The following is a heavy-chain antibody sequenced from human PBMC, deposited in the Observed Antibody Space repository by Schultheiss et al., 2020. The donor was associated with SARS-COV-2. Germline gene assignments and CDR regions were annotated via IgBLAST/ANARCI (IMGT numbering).Heavy chain of an antibody. CDR2: IKSKTDGGTT. D-gene: IGHD6-13*01. J-gene: IGHJ4*02. Sequence: GGSLRLSCAASGFTFSSYAMSWVRQAPGKGLEWVGRIKSKTDGGTTDYAAPVKGRFTISRDDSKNTLYLQMNSLKTEDTAVYYCTTDRSLGAAAGDWGQGTLVTVSS. CDR1: GFTFSSYA. CDR3: TTDRSLGAAAGD. V-gene: IGHV3-15*01.